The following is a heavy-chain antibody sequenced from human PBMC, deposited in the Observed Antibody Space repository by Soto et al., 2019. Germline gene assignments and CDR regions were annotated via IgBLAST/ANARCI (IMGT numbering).Heavy chain of an antibody. V-gene: IGHV4-59*12. D-gene: IGHD5-12*01. Sequence: SETLSLTCTVSDGSLSPNYWSWIRQPPGKGLEWIGYIYFAGTTTYNPSLQSRVSISLDTSQNEVSLKPTSVTASDTAVYDCARGMWLRSSFDYWGQGTLVSVYS. CDR2: IYFAGTT. J-gene: IGHJ4*02. CDR3: ARGMWLRSSFDY. CDR1: DGSLSPNY.